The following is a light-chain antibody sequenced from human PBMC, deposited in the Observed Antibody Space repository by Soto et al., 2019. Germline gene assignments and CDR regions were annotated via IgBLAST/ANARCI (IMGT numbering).Light chain of an antibody. V-gene: IGKV3-11*01. CDR2: DAS. Sequence: DIVLTQSPATLSLSTGERATLSCRASERVSSYLVWYQQIPGQAPSLLIFDASNRATGIPSRFSGTGSGPHFTLTIRRLKPEDFAFYYCKPRSQWPFTSGPGTNVDIK. J-gene: IGKJ3*01. CDR1: ERVSSY. CDR3: KPRSQWPFT.